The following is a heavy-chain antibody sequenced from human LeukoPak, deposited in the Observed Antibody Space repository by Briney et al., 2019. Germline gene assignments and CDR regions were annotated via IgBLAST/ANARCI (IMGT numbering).Heavy chain of an antibody. CDR3: ARDPLSRWWFDP. D-gene: IGHD4-23*01. CDR1: GDSVSNNSAA. Sequence: SQTLSLTCAISGDSVSNNSAAWNWIRQSPSRGLEWLGRTYFRSRWYNDYAVSVKSRITINPDASKNQFSLQLNSVTPEDTAVYYCARDPLSRWWFDPWGQGTLVTVSS. CDR2: TYFRSRWYN. V-gene: IGHV6-1*01. J-gene: IGHJ5*02.